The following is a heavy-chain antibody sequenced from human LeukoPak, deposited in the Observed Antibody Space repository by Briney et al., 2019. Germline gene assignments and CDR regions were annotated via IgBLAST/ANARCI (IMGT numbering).Heavy chain of an antibody. V-gene: IGHV3-21*01. D-gene: IGHD6-13*01. CDR2: ISSSSNYI. CDR3: ATPAAGPRAEYSQH. CDR1: GFTFSSYS. J-gene: IGHJ1*01. Sequence: GSLRLSCAASGFTFSSYSMNWVRQAPGKGLEWVSSISSSSNYIYYADSLKGRFTVSRDNAKNSLYLQMNSLRAEDTAVYYCATPAAGPRAEYSQHWGQSTLVTVSP.